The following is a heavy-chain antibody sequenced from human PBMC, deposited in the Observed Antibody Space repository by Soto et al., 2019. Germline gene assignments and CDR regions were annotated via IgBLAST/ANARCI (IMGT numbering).Heavy chain of an antibody. CDR2: INAGNGNT. CDR3: ARQYYYDSSGYYYFDY. CDR1: GYTFPSYA. D-gene: IGHD3-22*01. V-gene: IGHV1-3*01. J-gene: IGHJ4*02. Sequence: ASVKVSCKASGYTFPSYALHWVRQAPGQRLEWMGWINAGNGNTKYSQKFQGRVTITRDTSASTAYMELSSLRSEDTAVYYCARQYYYDSSGYYYFDYWGQGTLVTVSS.